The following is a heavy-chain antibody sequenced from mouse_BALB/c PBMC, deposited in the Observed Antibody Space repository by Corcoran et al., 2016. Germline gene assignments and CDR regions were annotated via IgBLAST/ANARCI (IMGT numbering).Heavy chain of an antibody. V-gene: IGHV14-3*02. D-gene: IGHD2-14*01. CDR1: GFTIKDTY. CDR3: ARSNYRYDGDWYVDV. Sequence: EVQLQQTGAELVKPGASVKLSCTASGFTIKDTYMHWVKQRPEQGLEWIGRIDPANGNTKYDPKFQGKATITADTSSNTAYLQLSSLTSEDTAVYYCARSNYRYDGDWYVDVWGAGTTVTVSS. CDR2: IDPANGNT. J-gene: IGHJ1*01.